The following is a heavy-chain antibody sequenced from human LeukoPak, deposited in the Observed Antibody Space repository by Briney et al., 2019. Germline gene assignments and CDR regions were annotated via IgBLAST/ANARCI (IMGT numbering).Heavy chain of an antibody. V-gene: IGHV3-30*04. CDR2: ISYDGSNK. D-gene: IGHD4-11*01. J-gene: IGHJ4*02. Sequence: PGGSLRLSCAASGFTFSSYAMHWVRQAPGKGLEWVAVISYDGSNKYYADSVKGRFTVSRDNSENTLYLQMNSLRAEDTAVYYCVRDSYSNYFDYWGQGTLVTVSS. CDR1: GFTFSSYA. CDR3: VRDSYSNYFDY.